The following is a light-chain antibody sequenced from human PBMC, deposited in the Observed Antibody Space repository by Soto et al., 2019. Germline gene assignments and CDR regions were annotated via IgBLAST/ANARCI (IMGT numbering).Light chain of an antibody. J-gene: IGKJ2*01. CDR2: GAS. CDR3: QQYGSSPYT. Sequence: EIVLTQSPGTLSLSPGERATLSCRASQSVSSSYLAWYQQKPGQAPRLLIYGASSRATGIPDRFSGSGSGTVFTLTISRLEPEDFAVYYCQQYGSSPYTVGQGTKLEIK. V-gene: IGKV3-20*01. CDR1: QSVSSSY.